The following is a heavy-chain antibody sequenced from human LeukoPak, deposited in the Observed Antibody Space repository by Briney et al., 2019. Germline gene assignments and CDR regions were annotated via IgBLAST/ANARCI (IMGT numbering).Heavy chain of an antibody. D-gene: IGHD5/OR15-5a*01. J-gene: IGHJ4*02. V-gene: IGHV3-23*01. CDR2: ISGSGGST. CDR1: GGSFSGYY. CDR3: ARGVYGAD. Sequence: ETLSLTCAVYGGSFSGYYWSWVRQAPGKGLEWVSAISGSGGSTYYADSVKGRFTISRDNSKNTLYLQMNSLRAEDTAVYYCARGVYGADWGQGTLVTVSS.